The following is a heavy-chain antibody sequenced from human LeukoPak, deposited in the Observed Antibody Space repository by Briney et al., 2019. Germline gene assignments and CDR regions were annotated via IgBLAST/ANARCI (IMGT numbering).Heavy chain of an antibody. CDR2: ISSSGSNI. D-gene: IGHD1-26*01. J-gene: IGHJ4*02. CDR3: ARDRPNREPLFHFDF. V-gene: IGHV3-48*02. CDR1: GFKFSTYS. Sequence: GESLRLSCAASGFKFSTYSMNWVRQAPGKGLEWVSFISSSGSNIHYADSVKGRFTISRDNAKNSLYLQMNSLRDEDTAVYYCARDRPNREPLFHFDFWGRGTLVTVSS.